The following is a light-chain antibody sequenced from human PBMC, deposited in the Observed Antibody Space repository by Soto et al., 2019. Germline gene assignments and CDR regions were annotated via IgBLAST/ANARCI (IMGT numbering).Light chain of an antibody. CDR3: QQYYDTPYT. J-gene: IGKJ2*01. V-gene: IGKV4-1*01. CDR2: WAS. CDR1: QAVVYSTSSQSY. Sequence: DIVMTQSPDPLAVSLGERATINCKSSQAVVYSTSSQSYLAWYQQKPGQPPKLLIYWASTRESGVPDRFSGSGSGTDFTLTISSLQAEDVAVYYCQQYYDTPYTVGQGTKVDIK.